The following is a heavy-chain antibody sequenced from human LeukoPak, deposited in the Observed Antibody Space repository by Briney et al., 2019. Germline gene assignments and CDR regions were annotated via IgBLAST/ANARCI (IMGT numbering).Heavy chain of an antibody. CDR1: GFTFSDYY. CDR3: ARGLSHWLSNWFDP. V-gene: IGHV3-11*01. D-gene: IGHD1-1*01. J-gene: IGHJ5*02. CDR2: ISSSGSTI. Sequence: GGSLRLSCAASGFTFSDYYMSWIRQAPGKGLEWVSYISSSGSTIYYADSVKGRLTISRDNAKNSLYLQMNSLRAEDTAVYYCARGLSHWLSNWFDPWGQGTLVTVSS.